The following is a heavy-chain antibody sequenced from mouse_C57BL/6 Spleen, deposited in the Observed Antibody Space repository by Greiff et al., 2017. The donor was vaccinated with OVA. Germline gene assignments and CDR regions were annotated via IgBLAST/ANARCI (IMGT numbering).Heavy chain of an antibody. J-gene: IGHJ3*01. V-gene: IGHV3-6*01. CDR1: GYSITSGYY. CDR2: ISYDGSN. CDR3: AIYYYGSSEAY. D-gene: IGHD1-1*01. Sequence: EVKLMESGPGLVKPSQSLSLTCSVTGYSITSGYYWNWIRQFPGNKLEWMGYISYDGSNNYNPSLKNRISITRDTSKNQFFLKLNSVTTEDTATYYCAIYYYGSSEAYWGQGTLVTVSA.